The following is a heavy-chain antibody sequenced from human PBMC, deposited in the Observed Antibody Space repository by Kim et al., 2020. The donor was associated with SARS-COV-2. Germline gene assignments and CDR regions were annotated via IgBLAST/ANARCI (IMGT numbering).Heavy chain of an antibody. J-gene: IGHJ4*02. V-gene: IGHV3-33*01. CDR3: ARDKPFSSDCDGPAY. CDR1: GFTVSSYA. D-gene: IGHD6-19*01. CDR2: VWYDGGNK. Sequence: GGSLRLSCAASGFTVSSYAMRWVRQAPGKGLEWVAAVWYDGGNKYYADSVKGRFTISRDNSKNTLYLQMNSLRAEDTAVYYCARDKPFSSDCDGPAYWGQGTPVTVSS.